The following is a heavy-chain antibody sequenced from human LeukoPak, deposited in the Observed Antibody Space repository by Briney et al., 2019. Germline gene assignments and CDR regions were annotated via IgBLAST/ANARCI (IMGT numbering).Heavy chain of an antibody. D-gene: IGHD6-25*01. CDR1: GFTFSSYA. Sequence: PGGSLRLSCAASGFTFSSYAMSWVRQAPGKGLEWVSGISGSGDNTYYADSVKGRFTISRDNSKNTLYLQMNSLRAEDTAVYYCAKARYSSGWPFDYWGQGTLVTVSS. CDR3: AKARYSSGWPFDY. J-gene: IGHJ4*02. CDR2: ISGSGDNT. V-gene: IGHV3-23*01.